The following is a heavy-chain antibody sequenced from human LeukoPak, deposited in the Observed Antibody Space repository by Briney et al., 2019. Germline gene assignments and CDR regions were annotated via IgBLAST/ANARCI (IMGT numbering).Heavy chain of an antibody. Sequence: GASVKVSCKASGGTFSSYAISWVRQAPGQGLEWVGGIIPIFGTANYAQKFQGRVTITADESTSTAYMELSSLRSEDTAVYYCARSLYSNYDRRHFDYWGQGTLVTVSS. V-gene: IGHV1-69*13. D-gene: IGHD4-11*01. CDR1: GGTFSSYA. CDR3: ARSLYSNYDRRHFDY. CDR2: IIPIFGTA. J-gene: IGHJ4*02.